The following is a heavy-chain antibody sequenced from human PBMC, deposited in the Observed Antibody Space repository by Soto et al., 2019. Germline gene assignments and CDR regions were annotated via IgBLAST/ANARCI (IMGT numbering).Heavy chain of an antibody. D-gene: IGHD3-22*01. CDR1: GFTFSSYA. V-gene: IGHV3-30-3*01. Sequence: SLRLSCAASGFTFSSYAMHWVRQAPGKGLEWVAVISYDGSNKYYADSVKGRFTISRDNSKNTLYLQMNSLRAEDTAVYYCASARITMIVDSWGQGTLVTVSS. CDR2: ISYDGSNK. CDR3: ASARITMIVDS. J-gene: IGHJ4*02.